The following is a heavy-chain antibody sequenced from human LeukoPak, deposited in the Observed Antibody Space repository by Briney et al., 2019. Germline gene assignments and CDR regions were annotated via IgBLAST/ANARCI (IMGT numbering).Heavy chain of an antibody. V-gene: IGHV3-9*01. Sequence: GGSLRLSCAASGFTFDDYAMHWVRQAPGKGLEWVSGISWNSGSIGYADSVKGRFTISRDNSKNTLYLQMNSLRAEDTAVYYCARGYSYGLDAFDIWGQGTMVTVSS. CDR3: ARGYSYGLDAFDI. J-gene: IGHJ3*02. CDR1: GFTFDDYA. CDR2: ISWNSGSI. D-gene: IGHD5-18*01.